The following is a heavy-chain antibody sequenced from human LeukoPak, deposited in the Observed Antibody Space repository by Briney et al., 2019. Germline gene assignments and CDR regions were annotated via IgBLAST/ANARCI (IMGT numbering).Heavy chain of an antibody. Sequence: GRSLRLSCAASGFTFDDYAMHWFRKPPGKGLEGVSGISWNSGSIGYADSVKGRFTISRDNAKNSLYLQMNSLRAEDTALYYCAKERFGERRFDYWGQGTLVTVSS. CDR2: ISWNSGSI. CDR3: AKERFGERRFDY. V-gene: IGHV3-9*01. D-gene: IGHD3-10*01. J-gene: IGHJ4*02. CDR1: GFTFDDYA.